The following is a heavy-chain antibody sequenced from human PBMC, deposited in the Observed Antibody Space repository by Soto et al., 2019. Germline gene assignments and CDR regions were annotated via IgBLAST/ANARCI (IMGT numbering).Heavy chain of an antibody. CDR1: GGSISSGGYY. J-gene: IGHJ6*02. CDR2: IYYSGST. Sequence: QVQLQESGPGLVKPSQTLSLTCTVSGGSISSGGYYWSWIRQHPGKGLEWIGYIYYSGSTYYNPSPTSRVTMSVDTSKNQFSLKLSSGTAAVTAVYYCARGQVVGYWSGGSCYRSYGMDVWGQGTTVTVSS. V-gene: IGHV4-31*03. CDR3: ARGQVVGYWSGGSCYRSYGMDV. D-gene: IGHD2-15*01.